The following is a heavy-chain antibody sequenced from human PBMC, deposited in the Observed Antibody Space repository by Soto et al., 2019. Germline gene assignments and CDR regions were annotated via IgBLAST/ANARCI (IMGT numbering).Heavy chain of an antibody. J-gene: IGHJ4*02. CDR2: LSGSGTST. Sequence: EVQLLESGGGLVQPGGSLGLSCAASGFSFVNYAMNWVRQAPGKGLEWVSGLSGSGTSTYYADSVKGRFTISRDNSRATLFLQMYSLTADDTAVYYCAKATTNGGWFNPVDSWGQGALVTVSS. D-gene: IGHD6-19*01. CDR3: AKATTNGGWFNPVDS. CDR1: GFSFVNYA. V-gene: IGHV3-23*01.